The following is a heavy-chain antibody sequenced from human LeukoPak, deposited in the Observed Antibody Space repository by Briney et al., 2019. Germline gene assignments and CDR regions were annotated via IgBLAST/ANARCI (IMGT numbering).Heavy chain of an antibody. CDR1: GYTFTSYY. CDR3: ARGTISGSRSFDP. Sequence: ASVKVSCKASGYTFTSYYMHWVRQAPGQGLEWMGWVNPNSGNRGYAQKFQGRLTITRNTSISTAYLDLSSLRSDDTAVYYCARGTISGSRSFDPWGQGTLVTVSS. CDR2: VNPNSGNR. D-gene: IGHD3-9*01. V-gene: IGHV1-8*03. J-gene: IGHJ5*02.